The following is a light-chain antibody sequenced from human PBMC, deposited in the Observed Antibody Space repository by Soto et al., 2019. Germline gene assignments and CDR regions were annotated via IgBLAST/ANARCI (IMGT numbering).Light chain of an antibody. CDR1: QSVSSSY. V-gene: IGKV3D-20*02. CDR2: DVS. CDR3: QQRSNWPPWT. J-gene: IGKJ1*01. Sequence: IGLTQSPDTLSLSLGERATLSCRASQSVSSSYLAWYQQKPGQAPRLLIYDVSNRATGIPARFSGSGSGKDFTLTISSLEPEDSALYYCQQRSNWPPWTFGQGTKVDIK.